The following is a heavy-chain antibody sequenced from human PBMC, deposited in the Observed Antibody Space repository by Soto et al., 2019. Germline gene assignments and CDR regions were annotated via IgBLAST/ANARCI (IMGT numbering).Heavy chain of an antibody. CDR1: GFTFSSYG. CDR2: IWYDGSNK. CDR3: ARDWSGSSSWSPYYYGMDV. J-gene: IGHJ6*02. D-gene: IGHD6-13*01. Sequence: GGSLRLSCAASGFTFSSYGMHWVRQAPGKGLEWVAVIWYDGSNKYYADSVKGRFTISRDNSKNTLYLQMNSLRAEDTAVYYCARDWSGSSSWSPYYYGMDVWGQGTTVTVSS. V-gene: IGHV3-33*01.